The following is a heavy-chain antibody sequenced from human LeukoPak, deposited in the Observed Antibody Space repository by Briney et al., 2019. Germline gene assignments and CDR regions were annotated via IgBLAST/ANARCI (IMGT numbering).Heavy chain of an antibody. Sequence: LAGGSVSLLCAVYSFTATRYAMRWARQEGGEGMEWVPAISGSGGSTYYADSVKGRFTISRDNSQNTLYLQMNSLRAEDTAVYYCAKSAAAGNYYYYGMDAWGQGTTVTVSS. V-gene: IGHV3-23*01. CDR1: SFTATRYA. CDR3: AKSAAAGNYYYYGMDA. J-gene: IGHJ6*02. D-gene: IGHD6-13*01. CDR2: ISGSGGST.